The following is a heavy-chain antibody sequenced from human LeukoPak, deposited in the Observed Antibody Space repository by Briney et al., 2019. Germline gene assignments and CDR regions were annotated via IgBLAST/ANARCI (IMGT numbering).Heavy chain of an antibody. CDR1: GFTFNSYS. D-gene: IGHD2-2*01. CDR3: APGYCTSTSCSHYFEH. J-gene: IGHJ4*02. Sequence: AGGSLRLSCAASGFTFNSYSMNWVRQAPGKGLEWVSYISSGSNTIYYADSVKGRFTISRDNAKNSLYLQLNSLRAEDTAVYYCAPGYCTSTSCSHYFEHWGQGTLVTVSS. V-gene: IGHV3-48*01. CDR2: ISSGSNTI.